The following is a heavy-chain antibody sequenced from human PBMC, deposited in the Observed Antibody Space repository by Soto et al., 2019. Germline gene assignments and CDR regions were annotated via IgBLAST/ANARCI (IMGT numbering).Heavy chain of an antibody. CDR2: IIPIFGTA. D-gene: IGHD4-17*01. Sequence: QVQLVQSGAEVKKPGSSVKVSCKASGGTFSSYAISWVRQAPGQGLEWMGGIIPIFGTANYAQKFQGRVTITADESTSTAYMELSSLRSEDTAVYYCARVVPPLYGAKVYYGMDVWGQGTTVTVSS. CDR1: GGTFSSYA. CDR3: ARVVPPLYGAKVYYGMDV. V-gene: IGHV1-69*01. J-gene: IGHJ6*02.